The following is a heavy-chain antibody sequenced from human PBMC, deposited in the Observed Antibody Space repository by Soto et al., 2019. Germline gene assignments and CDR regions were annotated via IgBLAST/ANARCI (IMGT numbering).Heavy chain of an antibody. Sequence: ASVKVSCKVSGYTLTELSMHWVRQAPGKGLEWMGVFDAEDGAASYAQNFQGRVTMTVDTSTDTAYMEVTSLRSEDTAVYYCAMYLWAGDADARITFFCGGYWGHGTLFTVCS. V-gene: IGHV1-24*01. CDR3: AMYLWAGDADARITFFCGGY. J-gene: IGHJ4*01. D-gene: IGHD5-12*01. CDR1: GYTLTELS. CDR2: FDAEDGAA.